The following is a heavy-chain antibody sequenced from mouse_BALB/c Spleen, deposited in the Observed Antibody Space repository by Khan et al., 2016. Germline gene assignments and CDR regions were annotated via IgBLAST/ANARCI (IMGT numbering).Heavy chain of an antibody. V-gene: IGHV3-2*02. CDR3: ARYLLAPMDY. CDR1: GYSITSDYV. D-gene: IGHD1-1*01. CDR2: ISHSGGT. J-gene: IGHJ4*01. Sequence: EVQLQESGPGLVKPSQSLSLICAVTGYSITSDYVWNWIRQFPGNKLEWMGYISHSGGTSYNPSLKSRISIIRDTSKNQFFLQFNSVTTEDTATYFCARYLLAPMDYWGQGTSVTVSS.